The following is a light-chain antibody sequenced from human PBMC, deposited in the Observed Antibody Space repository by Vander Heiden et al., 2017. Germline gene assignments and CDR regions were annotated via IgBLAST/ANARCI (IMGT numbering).Light chain of an antibody. Sequence: DIVMTQPPLSLPVTPGEPASISCRSSQSLLHSNAYNYLNWYLQKPGQSPQLLIYLGSNRAPGVPDRFSGSESGTDFTLKISRVEAEDVGVYYCRQVLQTPFSFGHGTKVEIK. CDR2: LGS. CDR1: QSLLHSNAYNY. CDR3: RQVLQTPFS. J-gene: IGKJ3*01. V-gene: IGKV2-28*01.